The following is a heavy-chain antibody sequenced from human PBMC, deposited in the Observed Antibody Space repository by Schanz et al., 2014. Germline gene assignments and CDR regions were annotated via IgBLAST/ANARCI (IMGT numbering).Heavy chain of an antibody. J-gene: IGHJ4*02. D-gene: IGHD1-26*01. CDR2: IGGFDGNT. CDR3: ARDRDQWDGNYLDS. CDR1: GYTFTRSG. Sequence: QVQLVQSGGEVKTPGASVKVSCKASGYTFTRSGISWVRQAPGQGLEWMGWIGGFDGNTNFGHHVQGTVTMTTDPSTSTVYMELRSLTSDDSAVYYCARDRDQWDGNYLDSWGQGTLVTVSS. V-gene: IGHV1-18*01.